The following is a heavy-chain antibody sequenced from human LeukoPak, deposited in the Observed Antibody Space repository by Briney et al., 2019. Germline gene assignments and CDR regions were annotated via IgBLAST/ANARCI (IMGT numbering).Heavy chain of an antibody. V-gene: IGHV3-23*01. CDR2: ISGSGGST. J-gene: IGHJ6*03. CDR1: GFTFSRYV. D-gene: IGHD2-2*01. CDR3: ARGYCSSTSCYYMDV. Sequence: PGGSLRLSCAASGFTFSRYVNWVRQLPGKELEWVSVISGSGGSTCSADSVKGRFTISRDNAKNTLYLQMNSLRAEDTAVYYCARGYCSSTSCYYMDVWGKGTTVTVSS.